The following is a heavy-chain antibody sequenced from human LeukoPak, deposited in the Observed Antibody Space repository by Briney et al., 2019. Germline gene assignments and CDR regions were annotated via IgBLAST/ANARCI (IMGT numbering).Heavy chain of an antibody. CDR2: TYYRSKWNN. J-gene: IGHJ4*02. CDR3: AREVFKYGRFYFDY. CDR1: GDSVSSNTGA. Sequence: PSQTLSLTCGISGDSVSSNTGAWNWIRQSPSRGLEWLGKTYYRSKWNNDYAVSVKDRITINPDTSKDQFSLQLNSVTPEDTAVYYCAREVFKYGRFYFDYWGQGTPVTVSS. V-gene: IGHV6-1*01. D-gene: IGHD1-14*01.